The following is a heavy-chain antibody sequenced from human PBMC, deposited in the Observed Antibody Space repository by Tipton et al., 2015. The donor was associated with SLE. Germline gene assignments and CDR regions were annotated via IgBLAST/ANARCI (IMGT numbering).Heavy chain of an antibody. CDR1: GYTFTSYY. Sequence: QSGPEVKKPGASVKVSCKAFGYTFTSYYMHWVRQAPGQGLEWMGIINPSGGSTSYAQKFQERVTITRDMSTSTAYMELSSLRSEDTAVYYCAALSGSYQDVGAYWGQGTLVTVSS. CDR2: INPSGGST. V-gene: IGHV1-46*01. J-gene: IGHJ4*02. D-gene: IGHD1-26*01. CDR3: AALSGSYQDVGAY.